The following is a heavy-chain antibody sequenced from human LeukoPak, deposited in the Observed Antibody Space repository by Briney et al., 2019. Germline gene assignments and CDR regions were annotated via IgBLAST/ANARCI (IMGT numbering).Heavy chain of an antibody. CDR1: GYTFTGYY. D-gene: IGHD5-18*01. CDR2: INPNSGGT. CDR3: ARDLVRGYSYGGFDY. Sequence: ASVKVSCKASGYTFTGYYIHWVRQAPGQGLEWMGWINPNSGGTNYAQKFQGRVTMTRDTSISTAYMELSRLRSDDTAVYYCARDLVRGYSYGGFDYWGQGTLVTVSS. J-gene: IGHJ4*02. V-gene: IGHV1-2*02.